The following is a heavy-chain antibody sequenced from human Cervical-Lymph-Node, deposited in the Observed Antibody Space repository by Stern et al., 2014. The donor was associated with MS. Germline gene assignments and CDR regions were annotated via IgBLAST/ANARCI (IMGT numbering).Heavy chain of an antibody. CDR1: GFTLSSYY. D-gene: IGHD2/OR15-2a*01. Sequence: VQLVESGGGVVQPGRSLRLSCAASGFTLSSYYLPWVRQAPGKGLEWVASISSDGSDKYYANSVKGRFTISRDNSKNTLDLQMNSLRPEDTALYYCARVWATFSVHYYYGMDVWGQGTTVTVSS. V-gene: IGHV3-30*01. J-gene: IGHJ6*02. CDR2: ISSDGSDK. CDR3: ARVWATFSVHYYYGMDV.